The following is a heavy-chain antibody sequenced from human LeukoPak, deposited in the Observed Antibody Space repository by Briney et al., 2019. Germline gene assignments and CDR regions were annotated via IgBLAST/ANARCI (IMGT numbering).Heavy chain of an antibody. CDR2: VSYLGDNT. Sequence: GGSLRLSCAASGFTFSDHAMSWVRQAPRQGLQWVSSVSYLGDNTFYADSVKGSFTISRDNSKNTLYLQMNSLRAEDTAVYYCAKVRQGGVIDSNDYWGQGTLVTVSS. CDR3: AKVRQGGVIDSNDY. D-gene: IGHD3-16*02. CDR1: GFTFSDHA. J-gene: IGHJ4*02. V-gene: IGHV3-23*01.